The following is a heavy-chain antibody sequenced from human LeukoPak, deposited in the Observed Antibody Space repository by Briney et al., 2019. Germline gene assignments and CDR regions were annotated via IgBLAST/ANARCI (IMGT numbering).Heavy chain of an antibody. D-gene: IGHD2-2*01. CDR3: ARLLGYCSSTSCSPPDY. V-gene: IGHV5-51*01. CDR1: GYSFTSYW. CDR2: IYPGDSDT. Sequence: KAGESLKISCKGSGYSFTSYWIGWVRQMPGKGLEWMGIIYPGDSDTRYSPSFQGQVTISADKSISTAYLQWSSLKASDTAMYYCARLLGYCSSTSCSPPDYWGQGTLVTVPS. J-gene: IGHJ4*02.